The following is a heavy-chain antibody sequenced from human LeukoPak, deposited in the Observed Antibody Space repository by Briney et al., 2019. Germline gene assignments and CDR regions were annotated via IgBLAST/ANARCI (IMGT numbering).Heavy chain of an antibody. D-gene: IGHD6-13*01. CDR2: INSDGSST. CDR1: GFTFSSYW. CDR3: ARARDVAAPATY. Sequence: GGSLRRSCAASGFTFSSYWMHWVRQAPGKGLVWVSRINSDGSSTNYADSVKGRFTISRDNAKNTLYLQMNSLRAEDTAMYYCARARDVAAPATYWGQGTLVTVSS. J-gene: IGHJ4*02. V-gene: IGHV3-74*01.